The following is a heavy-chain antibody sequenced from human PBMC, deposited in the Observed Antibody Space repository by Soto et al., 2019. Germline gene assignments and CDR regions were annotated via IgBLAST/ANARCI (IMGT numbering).Heavy chain of an antibody. D-gene: IGHD3-22*01. CDR3: VRDRGLETFYFDGTGYLFDH. CDR1: GFTFSTHS. Sequence: EVQLVESGGGLVKPGGSLRLSCAAFGFTFSTHSMHWVRQAPGKGLEWVSSISTTSSYIYYAVSVRGRFTIPRDNAKNSLFLQMNILRAEDTAVYYCVRDRGLETFYFDGTGYLFDHWGQGVLVTVSS. J-gene: IGHJ4*02. V-gene: IGHV3-21*01. CDR2: ISTTSSYI.